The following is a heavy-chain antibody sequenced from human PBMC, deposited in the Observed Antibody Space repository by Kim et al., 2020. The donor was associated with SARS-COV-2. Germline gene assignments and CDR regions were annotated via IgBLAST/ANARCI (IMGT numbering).Heavy chain of an antibody. CDR1: GGSFSGYY. D-gene: IGHD3-10*01. V-gene: IGHV4-34*01. J-gene: IGHJ5*02. CDR2: INHSGST. CDR3: ARGQRVSVYYYGSGPKGWCDP. Sequence: SETLSLTCAVYGGSFSGYYWSWIRQPPGKGLEWIGEINHSGSTNYNPSLKSRVTISVDTSKNQFSLKLSSVTAADTAVYYCARGQRVSVYYYGSGPKGWCDPWGQGTLVTVSS.